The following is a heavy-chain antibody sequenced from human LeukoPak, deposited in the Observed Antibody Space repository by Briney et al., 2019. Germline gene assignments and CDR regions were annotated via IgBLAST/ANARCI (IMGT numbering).Heavy chain of an antibody. V-gene: IGHV1-2*06. D-gene: IGHD3-22*01. CDR3: ARDLYYYDSSGYWVYYFDY. Sequence: GASVKVSCKASGYTFTGYYMHWVRQAPGQGLEWMGRINPNSGGTNYAQKFQGRVTMTRDTSISTAYMELSRLRSDDTAVYYCARDLYYYDSSGYWVYYFDYRGQGTLVTVSS. CDR2: INPNSGGT. J-gene: IGHJ4*02. CDR1: GYTFTGYY.